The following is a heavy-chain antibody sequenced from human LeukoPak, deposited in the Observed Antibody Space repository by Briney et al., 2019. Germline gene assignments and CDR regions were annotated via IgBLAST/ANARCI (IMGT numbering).Heavy chain of an antibody. CDR1: GYIFTSYY. J-gene: IGHJ4*02. Sequence: ASVKVSCKASGYIFTSYYIHWVRQAPGQGLEWMGWISPNSGGTNYAQKFQGRVTMTRDTSISTAYMELSRLISDDTAVYYCARESHTSMVFGDLSYFDYWGQGTLVTVSS. CDR3: ARESHTSMVFGDLSYFDY. CDR2: ISPNSGGT. V-gene: IGHV1-2*02. D-gene: IGHD3/OR15-3a*01.